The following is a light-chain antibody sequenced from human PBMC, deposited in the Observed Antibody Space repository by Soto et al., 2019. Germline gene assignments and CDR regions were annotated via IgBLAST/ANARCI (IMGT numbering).Light chain of an antibody. CDR2: EVS. Sequence: QSALTQPPSASGSPGQSVAVSCTGTSSDIGNYNFVSWYQQHPGKAPKLMIYEVSKRPSGVPDRFSGSKSGNTASLTVSGPQADDEAYYYCSSYADSNTYVFGTGTKVTVL. J-gene: IGLJ1*01. CDR1: SSDIGNYNF. V-gene: IGLV2-8*01. CDR3: SSYADSNTYV.